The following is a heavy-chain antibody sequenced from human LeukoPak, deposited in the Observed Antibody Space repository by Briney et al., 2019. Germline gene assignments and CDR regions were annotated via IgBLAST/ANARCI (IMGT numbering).Heavy chain of an antibody. CDR1: GGTFSSYA. D-gene: IGHD3-22*01. CDR3: ARGSPMIVPPDY. V-gene: IGHV1-69*05. CDR2: IIPIFGTA. Sequence: ASVTVSCKASGGTFSSYAISWVRQAPGQGLELMGGIIPIFGTANYAQKFQGRVAITTDESTSTAYMELSSLRSEDTAVYYCARGSPMIVPPDYWGQGTLVTVSS. J-gene: IGHJ4*02.